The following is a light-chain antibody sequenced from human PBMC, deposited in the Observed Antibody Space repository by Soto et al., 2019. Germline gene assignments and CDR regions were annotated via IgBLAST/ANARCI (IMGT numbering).Light chain of an antibody. CDR3: SSYTSSSTLA. CDR1: SSDVGGYNY. J-gene: IGLJ2*01. Sequence: QSALTQPASVSGSPGQSITISCTGTSSDVGGYNYVSWYQHHPGEAPKLMIYEVSNRPSGVFNRFSGSKSGNTASLTISGLQAEDEADYYCSSYTSSSTLAFGGGTQLTVL. CDR2: EVS. V-gene: IGLV2-14*01.